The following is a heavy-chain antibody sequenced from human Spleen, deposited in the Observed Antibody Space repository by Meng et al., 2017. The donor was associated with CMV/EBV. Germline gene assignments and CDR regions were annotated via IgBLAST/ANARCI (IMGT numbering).Heavy chain of an antibody. CDR2: ISSSSTYL. D-gene: IGHD6-13*01. CDR3: AKGSATGPGRFEF. CDR1: GFTLSPYT. V-gene: IGHV3-21*01. Sequence: GESLKISCAASGFTLSPYTMHWVRQTPGKGLEWVSSISSSSTYLYYADSLKGRFTISRDNAKNSLYLLKNSLRVEDTAVYYCAKGSATGPGRFEFWGQGALVTVSS. J-gene: IGHJ4*02.